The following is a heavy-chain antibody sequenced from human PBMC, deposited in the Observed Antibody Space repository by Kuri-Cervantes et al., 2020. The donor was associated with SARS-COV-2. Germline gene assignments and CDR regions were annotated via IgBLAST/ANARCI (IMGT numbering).Heavy chain of an antibody. Sequence: SCTVSGASISSSNYYWGWIRQPPGKGLEWIGSISYSGTTSHNPSLKSRVTISLDTSKNQFSLRLTSVTAADSAVYYCARHLGGYGDRGFDFWGQGTLVTVSS. CDR2: ISYSGTT. V-gene: IGHV4-39*01. J-gene: IGHJ4*02. CDR1: GASISSSNYY. CDR3: ARHLGGYGDRGFDF. D-gene: IGHD4-17*01.